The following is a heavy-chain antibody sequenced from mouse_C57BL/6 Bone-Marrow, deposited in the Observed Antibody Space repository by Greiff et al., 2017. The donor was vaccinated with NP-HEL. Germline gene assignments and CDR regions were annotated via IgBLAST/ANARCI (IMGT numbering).Heavy chain of an antibody. D-gene: IGHD2-4*01. V-gene: IGHV2-9-1*01. Sequence: VKLVESGPGLVAPSQCLSISCTVSGFSFTSYSISWVRQPPGKALEWLGFLWTGGGTNYNSALNSRLSISKDNSKSQVFLKMNSLQTDDTARYYCARLGDYDSWFAYWGQGTLVTVSA. CDR3: ARLGDYDSWFAY. CDR2: LWTGGGT. CDR1: GFSFTSYS. J-gene: IGHJ3*01.